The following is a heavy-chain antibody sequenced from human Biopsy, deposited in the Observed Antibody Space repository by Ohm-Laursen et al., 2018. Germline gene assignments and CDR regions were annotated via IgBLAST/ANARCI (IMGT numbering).Heavy chain of an antibody. J-gene: IGHJ5*02. CDR1: GGSISSSTTYY. CDR3: ARHPTGFWFDP. V-gene: IGHV4-39*01. CDR2: IYNTETT. Sequence: PPGTLSLTCTVSGGSISSSTTYYWAWLRQPPGKGLEWIGSIYNTETTFYNPSLKSRVTISVDTSTNQFSLKVSSVTAADTALYFCARHPTGFWFDPWGHGTLVTVFS.